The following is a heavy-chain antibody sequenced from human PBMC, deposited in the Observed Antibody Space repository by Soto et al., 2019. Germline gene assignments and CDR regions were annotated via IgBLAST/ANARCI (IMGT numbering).Heavy chain of an antibody. D-gene: IGHD2-15*01. J-gene: IGHJ3*02. CDR2: IIADNGNT. CDR3: ARAQYWQDAFDI. Sequence: ASVKVSCKASGYTFTSYAIHWVRQAPGQRLEWMGWIIADNGNTKYSQKFQGRVTITRDVSANTASLELISLRSEDTAVYYCARAQYWQDAFDIWGQGTMVTV. V-gene: IGHV1-3*01. CDR1: GYTFTSYA.